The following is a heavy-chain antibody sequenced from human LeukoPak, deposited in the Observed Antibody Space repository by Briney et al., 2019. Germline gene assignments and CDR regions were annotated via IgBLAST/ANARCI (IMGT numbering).Heavy chain of an antibody. CDR1: GGSISSGDYY. CDR3: ARVDQKGKPIRYYFDY. J-gene: IGHJ4*02. CDR2: IYTSGST. V-gene: IGHV4-61*02. Sequence: PSETLSLTCTVSGGSISSGDYYWSWIRQPAGKGLEWIGRIYTSGSTNYNPSLKSRVTISVDTSKNLFSLKLGSVTAADTAFYYCARVDQKGKPIRYYFDYWGQGTLVTVSS. D-gene: IGHD3-16*01.